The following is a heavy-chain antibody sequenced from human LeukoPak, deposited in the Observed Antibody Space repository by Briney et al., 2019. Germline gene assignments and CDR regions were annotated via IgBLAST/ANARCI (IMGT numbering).Heavy chain of an antibody. CDR2: IYYSGST. CDR1: GGSISSHY. CDR3: ARGEMATIEDAFDI. V-gene: IGHV4-59*11. Sequence: PSETLSLTCTVSGGSISSHYWSWIRQSPGKGLEWIGYIYYSGSTNYNPSLKSRVTISVDTSKNQFPLKPSSVTAADTAVYYCARGEMATIEDAFDIWGQGTMVTVSS. J-gene: IGHJ3*02. D-gene: IGHD5-24*01.